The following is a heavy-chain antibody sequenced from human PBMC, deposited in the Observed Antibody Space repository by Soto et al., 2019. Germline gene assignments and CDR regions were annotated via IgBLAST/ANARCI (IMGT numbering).Heavy chain of an antibody. D-gene: IGHD2-2*01. J-gene: IGHJ6*02. CDR1: GGTFSSYA. V-gene: IGHV1-69*12. CDR2: IIPICGTA. CDR3: ARVSCISAGCYYWGRYGMAV. Sequence: QVQLVQPGAEVKKPGSSVKVSCKASGGTFSSYAISWVRQAPGQGLEWMGGIIPICGTANYAQKFQGRVTITADESASTAYMGLSSLRSEDTAVYYCARVSCISAGCYYWGRYGMAVGGHGTTVTVSS.